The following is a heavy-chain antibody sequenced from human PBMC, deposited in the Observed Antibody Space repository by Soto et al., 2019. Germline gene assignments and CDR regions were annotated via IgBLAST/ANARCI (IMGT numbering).Heavy chain of an antibody. CDR3: TRDRVLRYFDWWGRSSYYFDY. CDR1: GFTFGDYA. CDR2: IRSKAYGGTT. Sequence: EVQLVESGGGLVKPGRSLRLSCTASGFTFGDYAMSWFRQAPGKGLEWVGFIRSKAYGGTTEYAASVKGRFTISRDDSKSIAYLQMNSLKTEDTAVYYCTRDRVLRYFDWWGRSSYYFDYWGQGTLVTVSS. D-gene: IGHD3-9*01. V-gene: IGHV3-49*05. J-gene: IGHJ4*02.